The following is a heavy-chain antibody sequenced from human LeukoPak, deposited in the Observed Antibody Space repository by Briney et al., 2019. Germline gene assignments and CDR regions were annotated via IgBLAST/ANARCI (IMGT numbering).Heavy chain of an antibody. CDR2: INPNSGGT. CDR3: AREHSGYDSADYYYYMDV. D-gene: IGHD5-12*01. J-gene: IGHJ6*03. CDR1: GYTFTGYY. Sequence: ASVTVSCTASGYTFTGYYMHWVRQAPGQGLEWMGWINPNSGGTNYAQKFQGRVTMTRDTSISTAYMELSRLRSDDTAVYYCAREHSGYDSADYYYYMDVWGKGTTVTVSS. V-gene: IGHV1-2*02.